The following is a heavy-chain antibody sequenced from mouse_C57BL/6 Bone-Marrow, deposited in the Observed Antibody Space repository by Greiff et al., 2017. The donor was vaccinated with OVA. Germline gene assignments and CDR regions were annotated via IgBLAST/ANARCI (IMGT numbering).Heavy chain of an antibody. CDR3: ARDRQLRLRLAWFAY. V-gene: IGHV3-6*01. CDR2: ISYDGSN. Sequence: EVKLQESGPGLVKPSQSLSLTCSVTGYSITSGYYWNWIRQFPGNKLEWMGYISYDGSNNYNPSLKNRISITRDPSKNQFFLKLNSVTTEDTATYYCARDRQLRLRLAWFAYWGQGTLVTVSA. D-gene: IGHD3-2*02. CDR1: GYSITSGYY. J-gene: IGHJ3*01.